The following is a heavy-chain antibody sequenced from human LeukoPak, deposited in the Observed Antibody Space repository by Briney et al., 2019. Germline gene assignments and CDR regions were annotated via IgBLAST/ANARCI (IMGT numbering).Heavy chain of an antibody. CDR2: INPNRGGT. V-gene: IGHV1-2*02. J-gene: IGHJ4*02. Sequence: GASVKVSCKASGYTFTGYYMHWVRQAPGQGLEWMGWINPNRGGTNYAQKFQGRVTMTRDTSISTAYMELSRLRSDDTAVYYCARELPRGVVVTAIRNAPSFDYWGQGTLVTVSS. CDR1: GYTFTGYY. D-gene: IGHD2-21*02. CDR3: ARELPRGVVVTAIRNAPSFDY.